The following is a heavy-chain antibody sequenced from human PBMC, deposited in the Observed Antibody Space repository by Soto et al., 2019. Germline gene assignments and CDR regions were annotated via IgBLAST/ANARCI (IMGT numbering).Heavy chain of an antibody. CDR2: ISYDGSNK. Sequence: QVQLVESGGGVVQPGRSLRLSCAASGFTFSSYAMHWVRQAPGKWLEWVAVISYDGSNKYYADSVKGRFTISRDNSKNTLYLQMNSLRAEDTAVYYCARELVPLSNWFDPWGQGTLVTVSS. CDR1: GFTFSSYA. D-gene: IGHD6-13*01. V-gene: IGHV3-30-3*01. CDR3: ARELVPLSNWFDP. J-gene: IGHJ5*02.